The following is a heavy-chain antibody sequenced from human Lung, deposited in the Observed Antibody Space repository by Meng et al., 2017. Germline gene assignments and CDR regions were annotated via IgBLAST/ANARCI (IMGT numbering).Heavy chain of an antibody. CDR2: LGAHDGDT. Sequence: QVQPVQSGPEVKKPGASGKGSCQAADYTFTGYGVSWVRQAPGQGLEWMAWLGAHDGDTSHAPKFQGRVTVSADRPTATAYMELRSLRSDDTAVYYCARGTPGRSYSDYWGQGTLVTVSS. V-gene: IGHV1-18*01. CDR3: ARGTPGRSYSDY. J-gene: IGHJ4*02. D-gene: IGHD3-10*01. CDR1: DYTFTGYG.